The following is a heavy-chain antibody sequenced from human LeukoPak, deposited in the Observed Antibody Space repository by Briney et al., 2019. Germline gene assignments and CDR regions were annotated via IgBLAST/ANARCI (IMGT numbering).Heavy chain of an antibody. J-gene: IGHJ4*02. CDR1: GYTFTGYY. Sequence: ASVKVSCKASGYTFTGYYMHWVRQAPGQGLEWMGWINPNSGGTNYAQKFQGRVTMTRDTSISTAYMELSRLRSDDTAVYYCARGRGGTMVRGVDYWGQGTLVTVSS. D-gene: IGHD3-10*01. CDR2: INPNSGGT. CDR3: ARGRGGTMVRGVDY. V-gene: IGHV1-2*02.